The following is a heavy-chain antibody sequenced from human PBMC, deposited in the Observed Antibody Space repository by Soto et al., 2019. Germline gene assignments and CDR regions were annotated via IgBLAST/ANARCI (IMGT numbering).Heavy chain of an antibody. V-gene: IGHV3-23*01. D-gene: IGHD2-21*02. Sequence: PXGALRLSCAASGFSFIDYAINWVRQVPGRGLEYVAGIGGRGGNAFYADSMKGRFSISRDNSKNTVYLHMHNLRVDDSAMYYCAKARHSGDFAGSYDSWGQGTLVTVSS. CDR1: GFSFIDYA. CDR3: AKARHSGDFAGSYDS. CDR2: IGGRGGNA. J-gene: IGHJ5*02.